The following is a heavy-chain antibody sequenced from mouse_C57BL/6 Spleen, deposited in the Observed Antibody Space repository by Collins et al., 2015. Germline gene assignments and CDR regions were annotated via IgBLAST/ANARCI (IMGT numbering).Heavy chain of an antibody. J-gene: IGHJ3*01. CDR3: ARSGAFYGYVY. D-gene: IGHD1-2*01. CDR2: INPYNDGT. V-gene: IGHV1-14*01. Sequence: EVQLQQSGPELVKPGASVKMSCKASGYTFTSYVMHWVKQKPGQGLEWIGYINPYNDGTKYNEKFKGKATLTSDKSSSTAYMELSSPTSEDSAVYYCARSGAFYGYVYWGQGTLVTVSA. CDR1: GYTFTSYV.